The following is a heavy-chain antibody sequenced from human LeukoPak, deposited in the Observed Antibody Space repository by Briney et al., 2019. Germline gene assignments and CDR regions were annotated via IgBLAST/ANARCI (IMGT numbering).Heavy chain of an antibody. Sequence: PSETLSLTCTVSGDSISSYYWSWIRQPPGKELEWIGYIYYSGSTNYNPSLKSRVTISVGTSKKQLSLKLSSVTAADTAVYYCARLPRRSSGILDKYYFDYWGQGTLVTVSS. CDR3: ARLPRRSSGILDKYYFDY. CDR2: IYYSGST. V-gene: IGHV4-59*08. D-gene: IGHD3-22*01. CDR1: GDSISSYY. J-gene: IGHJ4*02.